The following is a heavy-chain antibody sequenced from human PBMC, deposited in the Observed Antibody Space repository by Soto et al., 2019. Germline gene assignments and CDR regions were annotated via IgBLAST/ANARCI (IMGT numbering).Heavy chain of an antibody. CDR1: GFTFTNYA. J-gene: IGHJ2*01. D-gene: IGHD1-26*01. Sequence: QEQLVDSGGGVVQPGGSLRLSCAASGFTFTNYAMHWVRQAPGKGLEWVAVISYDGTNKYYADSVKGRFAISRENSKYTLHVQMGGLRDEDTAVYYCARDGGTSSHGYCELWGRGNLVTVSS. CDR3: ARDGGTSSHGYCEL. V-gene: IGHV3-30*03. CDR2: ISYDGTNK.